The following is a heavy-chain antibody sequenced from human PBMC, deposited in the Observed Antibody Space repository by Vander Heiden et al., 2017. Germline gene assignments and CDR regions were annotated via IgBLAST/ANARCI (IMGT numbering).Heavy chain of an antibody. CDR1: GFSLSTRGVG. CDR3: AHRKDGGAGIDY. Sequence: QITLKESGPTLVIPTQPLTLTCTFSGFSLSTRGVGVGWIRQPPGKALEWLALNHWNDDKRYSPSLRSRLTITKDTSKNQVVLTLTNMDPVDTATYFCAHRKDGGAGIDYWGQGTLVTVSS. V-gene: IGHV2-5*01. D-gene: IGHD3-16*01. J-gene: IGHJ4*02. CDR2: NHWNDDK.